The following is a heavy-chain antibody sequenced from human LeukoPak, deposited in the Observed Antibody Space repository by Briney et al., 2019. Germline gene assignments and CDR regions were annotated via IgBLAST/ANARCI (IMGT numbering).Heavy chain of an antibody. CDR2: ISHSGANT. CDR3: AKDRRLQFPRDAFDI. CDR1: GFTFSDSA. Sequence: GGSLRLSCAASGFTFSDSAMDWVRQAPGKGLEWVSLISHSGANTFYADSVKGRFTISRDNSKNTLYLQMNSLRAEDTAVYYCAKDRRLQFPRDAFDIWGQGTMVTVSS. D-gene: IGHD5-24*01. V-gene: IGHV3-23*01. J-gene: IGHJ3*02.